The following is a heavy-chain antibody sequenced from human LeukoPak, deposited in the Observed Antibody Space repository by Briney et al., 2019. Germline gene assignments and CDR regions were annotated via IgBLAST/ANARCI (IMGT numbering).Heavy chain of an antibody. J-gene: IGHJ3*02. V-gene: IGHV4-34*01. Sequence: SETLSLTCAVYGGSFSGYYWSWIRQPPGKGPEWIGEINHSGSTNYNPSLKSRVTISADTSKNQFSLKLSSVTAADTAVYYCARDHYGGAIWGQGTMVTVSS. CDR1: GGSFSGYY. D-gene: IGHD4-17*01. CDR3: ARDHYGGAI. CDR2: INHSGST.